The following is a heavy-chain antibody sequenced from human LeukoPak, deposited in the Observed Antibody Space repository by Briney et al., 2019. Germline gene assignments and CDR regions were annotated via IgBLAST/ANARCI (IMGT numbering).Heavy chain of an antibody. Sequence: GGSLSLPGAASGFSFSSYGMHWVCQAPGKGLEWVAVISYDGSNKYYADSVKGRFTISRDNSKNTLYLQMNSLRAEDTAVYYCAKDLCSTVVTPLCWYFDLWGRGTLVTVSS. CDR1: GFSFSSYG. CDR2: ISYDGSNK. V-gene: IGHV3-30*18. J-gene: IGHJ2*01. CDR3: AKDLCSTVVTPLCWYFDL. D-gene: IGHD4-23*01.